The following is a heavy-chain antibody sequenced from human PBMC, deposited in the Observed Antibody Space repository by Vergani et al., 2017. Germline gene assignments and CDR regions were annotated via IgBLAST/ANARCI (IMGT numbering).Heavy chain of an antibody. D-gene: IGHD6-13*01. J-gene: IGHJ6*02. Sequence: QVQLVQSGAEVKKPGASVKVSCKASGYTFTSYYMHWVRQAPGQGLEWMGRIIPIFGTANYAQKFQGRVTITADESTSTAYMELSSLRSEDTAVYYCARAQTGYSSRGMDVWGQGTTVTVSS. CDR2: IIPIFGTA. CDR3: ARAQTGYSSRGMDV. CDR1: GYTFTSYY. V-gene: IGHV1-69*18.